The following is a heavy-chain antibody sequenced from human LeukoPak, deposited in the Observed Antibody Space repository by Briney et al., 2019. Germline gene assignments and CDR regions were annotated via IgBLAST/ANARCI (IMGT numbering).Heavy chain of an antibody. V-gene: IGHV4-34*01. J-gene: IGHJ4*02. CDR3: ARDNLGDFDY. Sequence: SETLSLTCAVYGGSFSGYYWSWIRQPPGNGLEWIGEINHSGSTNYSPSLKSRVTISVDTSKNQFSLKLSSVTAADTAVYYCARDNLGDFDYWGQGTLVTVSS. D-gene: IGHD4-17*01. CDR2: INHSGST. CDR1: GGSFSGYY.